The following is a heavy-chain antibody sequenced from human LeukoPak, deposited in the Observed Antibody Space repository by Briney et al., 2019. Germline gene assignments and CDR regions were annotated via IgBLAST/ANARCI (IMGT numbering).Heavy chain of an antibody. CDR3: ARMSGNAFDI. D-gene: IGHD6-25*01. J-gene: IGHJ3*02. CDR2: VYRSGTT. V-gene: IGHV4-38-2*01. Sequence: PSETLSLTCAVSGYSISIGYYWGWIRQPPGEGLEWIGSVYRSGTTYYNPSLKSRVTISMDTSTNQFSLKLSSVTAADTAVYYCARMSGNAFDIWGQGTMVTVSS. CDR1: GYSISIGYY.